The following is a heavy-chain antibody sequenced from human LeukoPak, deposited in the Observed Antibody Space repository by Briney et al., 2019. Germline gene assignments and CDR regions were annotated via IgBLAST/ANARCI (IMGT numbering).Heavy chain of an antibody. Sequence: ASVKVPCKASGYTFTSYGISWVRQAPGQGLEWMGWISAYNGNTNYAQKLQGRVTMTTDTSTSTAYMELRSLRSDDTAVYYCARGAYDVGWYNAEYFQHWGQGTLVTVSS. J-gene: IGHJ1*01. D-gene: IGHD1-1*01. CDR1: GYTFTSYG. CDR2: ISAYNGNT. CDR3: ARGAYDVGWYNAEYFQH. V-gene: IGHV1-18*01.